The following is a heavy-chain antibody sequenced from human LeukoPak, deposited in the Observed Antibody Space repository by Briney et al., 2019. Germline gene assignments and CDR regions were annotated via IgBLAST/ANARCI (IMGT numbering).Heavy chain of an antibody. Sequence: SGPTLVKPTQTLTLTCTFSGFSLSGSGVGVGWIRQPPGKALEWLALIYWDGEKRYSPSLKSRLTITKDTSKNQVVLTVTNMDPVDTATYYCAHRGDSSPYYYDYFDPWGQGTLVTVSS. CDR1: GFSLSGSGVG. J-gene: IGHJ5*02. V-gene: IGHV2-5*02. CDR2: IYWDGEK. D-gene: IGHD3-22*01. CDR3: AHRGDSSPYYYDYFDP.